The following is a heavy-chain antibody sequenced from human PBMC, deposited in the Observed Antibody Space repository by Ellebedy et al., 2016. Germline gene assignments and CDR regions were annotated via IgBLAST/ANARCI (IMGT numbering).Heavy chain of an antibody. CDR2: ISSSSSNM. J-gene: IGHJ5*01. CDR1: GFTFSSYS. V-gene: IGHV3-48*01. Sequence: GESLKISXAASGFTFSSYSMNWVRQAPGKGLEWVSYISSSSSNMYYADSVKGRFTISRDNAKNSLYLQMNSLRAEDTAVYYCARISPYYDFWSGYDSWGQGTLVAVSS. CDR3: ARISPYYDFWSGYDS. D-gene: IGHD3-3*01.